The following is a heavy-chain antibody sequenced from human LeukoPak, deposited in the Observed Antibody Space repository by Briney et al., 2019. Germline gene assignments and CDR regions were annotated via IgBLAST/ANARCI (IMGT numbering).Heavy chain of an antibody. D-gene: IGHD2-15*01. CDR2: ITNSGSTI. CDR3: VRGGGPSYKYNAFDI. J-gene: IGHJ3*02. CDR1: GFTFSIFE. Sequence: GGSLRLSCTVSGFTFSIFEMNWVRQAPGKGLEWVAYITNSGSTIDYADSVKGRFAISRDNARNSLYLQMSSLRAEDTAVYYCVRGGGPSYKYNAFDIWGQGTMVTVSS. V-gene: IGHV3-48*03.